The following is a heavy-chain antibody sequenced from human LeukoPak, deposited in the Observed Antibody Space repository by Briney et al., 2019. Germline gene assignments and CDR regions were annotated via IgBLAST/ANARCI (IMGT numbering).Heavy chain of an antibody. V-gene: IGHV4-34*01. D-gene: IGHD2-15*01. Sequence: PSETLSLTCAVYGGSFSGYYWSWIRQPPGKGLEWIGEINHSGSTNYNPSLKSRVTISVDTSKNQFSLKLSSVTAADTAVYYCARGSGYCSGGSCNNWFDPWGQGTLVTVS. CDR2: INHSGST. J-gene: IGHJ5*02. CDR3: ARGSGYCSGGSCNNWFDP. CDR1: GGSFSGYY.